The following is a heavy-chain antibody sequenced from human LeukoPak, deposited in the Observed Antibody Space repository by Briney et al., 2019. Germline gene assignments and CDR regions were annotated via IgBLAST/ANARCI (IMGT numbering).Heavy chain of an antibody. D-gene: IGHD4-11*01. J-gene: IGHJ4*02. Sequence: SGGSLRLSCVASGFTFSDYAMNWVRQAPGKGLEWVSTFKTNYNQVYHAESVRGRFTISTDNSKNTAYLQMNSLRVEDTALYYCARSVPDYTRFDFWGQGALVTVSS. CDR2: FKTNYNQV. V-gene: IGHV3-23*05. CDR1: GFTFSDYA. CDR3: ARSVPDYTRFDF.